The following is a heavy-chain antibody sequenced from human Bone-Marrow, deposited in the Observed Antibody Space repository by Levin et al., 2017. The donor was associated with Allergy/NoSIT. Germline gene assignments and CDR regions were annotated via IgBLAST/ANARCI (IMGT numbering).Heavy chain of an antibody. CDR3: ARGIEYSSSWTAEGFDP. CDR1: GGSISSGGYY. Sequence: SETLSLTCTVSGGSISSGGYYWSWIRQHPGKGLEWIGYIYYSGSTYYNPSLKSRVTISVDTSKNQFSLKLSSVTAADTAVYYCARGIEYSSSWTAEGFDPWGQGTLVTVSS. CDR2: IYYSGST. D-gene: IGHD6-13*01. J-gene: IGHJ5*02. V-gene: IGHV4-31*03.